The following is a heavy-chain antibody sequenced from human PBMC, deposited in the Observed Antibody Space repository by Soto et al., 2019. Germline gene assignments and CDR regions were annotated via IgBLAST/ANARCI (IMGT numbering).Heavy chain of an antibody. V-gene: IGHV4-34*01. D-gene: IGHD2-15*01. CDR3: ARDIDTPLDY. J-gene: IGHJ4*02. Sequence: SETLSLTCAVYGGSFSGYYWSWIRQPPGKGLEWIGEINHSGSTNYNPSLKSRVTISVDTSKNQFSLKLSSVTAADTAVYYCARDIDTPLDYWGQGTLVTVSS. CDR2: INHSGST. CDR1: GGSFSGYY.